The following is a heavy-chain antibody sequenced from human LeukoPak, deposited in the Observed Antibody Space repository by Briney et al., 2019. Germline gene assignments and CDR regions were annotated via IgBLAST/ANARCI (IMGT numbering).Heavy chain of an antibody. V-gene: IGHV1-69*04. CDR3: ARDSDSSAPDY. D-gene: IGHD3-22*01. Sequence: ASVKVSCKASGGTFSSYAISWVRQAPGQGLEWMGRIIPILGIANYAQKFQGRVTITADKSTSTAYMELSSLRSEDTAVYYCARDSDSSAPDYWGQGTLVTVSS. CDR2: IIPILGIA. J-gene: IGHJ4*02. CDR1: GGTFSSYA.